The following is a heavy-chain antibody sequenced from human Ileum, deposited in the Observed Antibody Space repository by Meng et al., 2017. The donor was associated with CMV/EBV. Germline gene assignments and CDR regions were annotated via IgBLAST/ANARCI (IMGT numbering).Heavy chain of an antibody. J-gene: IGHJ5*02. Sequence: AASGFTFSSYSMNWVRQAPGKGLEWVSSISSSSSYIYYADSVKGRFTISRDNAKNSLYLQMNSLRAEDTAVYYCARQHRRVSKNWFDPWGQGTLVTSPQ. CDR3: ARQHRRVSKNWFDP. CDR1: GFTFSSYS. V-gene: IGHV3-21*01. CDR2: ISSSSSYI.